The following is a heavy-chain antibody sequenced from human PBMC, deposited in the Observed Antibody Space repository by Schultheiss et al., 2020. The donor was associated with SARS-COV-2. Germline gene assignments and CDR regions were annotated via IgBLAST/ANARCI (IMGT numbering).Heavy chain of an antibody. D-gene: IGHD6-19*01. J-gene: IGHJ4*02. V-gene: IGHV3-21*01. Sequence: GGSLRLSCAASGFTFSSYSMNWVRQAPGKGLEWVSSISSSSSYIYYADSVKGRFTISRDNAKNSLYLQMDSLRAEDAAVYYCARVRGTGWYFDYWGRGTLVTVSS. CDR2: ISSSSSYI. CDR1: GFTFSSYS. CDR3: ARVRGTGWYFDY.